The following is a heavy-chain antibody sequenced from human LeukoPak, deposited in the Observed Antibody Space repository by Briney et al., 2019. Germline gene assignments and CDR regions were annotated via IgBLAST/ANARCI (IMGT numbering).Heavy chain of an antibody. CDR3: ARGDGNSVFSLGY. CDR1: GGSFSGYY. V-gene: IGHV4-34*01. J-gene: IGHJ4*02. D-gene: IGHD4-23*01. Sequence: SETLSLTCAVYGGSFSGYYWSWIRQPPGKGLEWIGEMNHCGSTIYNPSLKSRVTISVDTSTNQFSLKLSSVTAADTAVYYCARGDGNSVFSLGYWGQGTLVTVSS. CDR2: MNHCGST.